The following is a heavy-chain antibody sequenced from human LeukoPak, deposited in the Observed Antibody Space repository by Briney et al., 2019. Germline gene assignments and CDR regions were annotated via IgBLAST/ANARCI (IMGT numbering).Heavy chain of an antibody. V-gene: IGHV3-53*01. J-gene: IGHJ6*02. CDR2: IYSDGST. Sequence: GGSLRLSCAASGFTVSTNYMTWVRQAPGKGLEWVSFIYSDGSTYYADSVKGRFTISRDNSKNTLYLQMNSLRAEDTAVYYCAKAGGASGWSMDVWGQGTTVTVSS. CDR3: AKAGGASGWSMDV. D-gene: IGHD6-19*01. CDR1: GFTVSTNY.